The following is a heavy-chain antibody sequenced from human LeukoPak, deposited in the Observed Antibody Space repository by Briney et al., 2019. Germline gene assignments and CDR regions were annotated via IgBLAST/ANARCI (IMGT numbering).Heavy chain of an antibody. D-gene: IGHD4-23*01. CDR3: ARLLDYGGNSVAFDI. Sequence: SETLSLTCTVSGGSISSSSYYWGCIRQPPGKGLEWIGRIYYSGSTYYNPSLKSPVTISVDTSKNQFSLKLSSVTAADTAVYYCARLLDYGGNSVAFDIWGQATMVTVSS. V-gene: IGHV4-39*01. CDR1: GGSISSSSYY. J-gene: IGHJ3*02. CDR2: IYYSGST.